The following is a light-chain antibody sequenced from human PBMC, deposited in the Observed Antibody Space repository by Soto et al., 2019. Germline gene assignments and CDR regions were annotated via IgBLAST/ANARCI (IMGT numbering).Light chain of an antibody. CDR3: QQADSFPLT. Sequence: IQMTQSPSSLSASVRDRVTITCRASQDIGNDLGWYQQKPGKAPKLLIYAASSLQSGVPSRFSGSGYGTDFTLTISSLQPEDSATYYCQQADSFPLTFGGGTKVEI. CDR1: QDIGND. J-gene: IGKJ4*01. CDR2: AAS. V-gene: IGKV1-6*02.